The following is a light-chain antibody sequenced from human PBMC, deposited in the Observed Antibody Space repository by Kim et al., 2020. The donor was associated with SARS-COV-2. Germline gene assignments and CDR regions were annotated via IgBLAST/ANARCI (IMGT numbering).Light chain of an antibody. Sequence: SPGERATLSCRASQSVTNNYLAWYQQKPGQAPRLLIYGASSRATGIPDRFSGSGSGTDFTLTINRLEPEDFAVYYCQQYGGSPRTFGQGTKVDIK. V-gene: IGKV3-20*01. CDR1: QSVTNNY. CDR3: QQYGGSPRT. J-gene: IGKJ1*01. CDR2: GAS.